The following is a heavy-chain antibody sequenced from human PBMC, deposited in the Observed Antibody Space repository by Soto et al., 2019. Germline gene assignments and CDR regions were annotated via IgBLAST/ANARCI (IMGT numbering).Heavy chain of an antibody. J-gene: IGHJ6*02. Sequence: QVQLVQSGAEVKKPGSSVKVSCKASGGTFSSYAISWVRQAPGQGLEWMGGIISIFSTADYAQKFQGRVTXTXAXSPSTAYMELSTLRSEDTAVYYCARPPPHYYYYGMDVWGQGTTVTVSS. CDR2: IISIFSTA. CDR1: GGTFSSYA. CDR3: ARPPPHYYYYGMDV. V-gene: IGHV1-69*12.